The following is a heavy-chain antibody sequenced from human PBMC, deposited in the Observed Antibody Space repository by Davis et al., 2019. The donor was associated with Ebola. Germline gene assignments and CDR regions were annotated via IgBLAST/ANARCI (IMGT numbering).Heavy chain of an antibody. CDR1: GYIFTSYA. Sequence: ASVKVSCKASGYIFTSYAMHWVRQAPGQRLEWMGWINAGNGDTKYSQKFQGRVTMTRDTSTSTVYMELSSLRSEDTAVYYCARDLRSGMDVWGQGTTVTVSS. CDR3: ARDLRSGMDV. J-gene: IGHJ6*02. CDR2: INAGNGDT. V-gene: IGHV1-3*01.